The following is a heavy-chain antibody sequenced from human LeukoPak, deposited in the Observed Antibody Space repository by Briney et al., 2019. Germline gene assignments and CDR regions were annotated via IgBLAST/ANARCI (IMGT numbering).Heavy chain of an antibody. D-gene: IGHD2-2*01. CDR3: ARFFRKYQLPKTGY. J-gene: IGHJ4*02. Sequence: ASVKVSCKASGYTFTSYDINWVRQATGQGLEWMGWMNPNSGNTGYAQKFQGRVTMTRNTSISTAYMELSSLRSEDTAVYYCARFFRKYQLPKTGYWGQGTLVTVSS. CDR2: MNPNSGNT. CDR1: GYTFTSYD. V-gene: IGHV1-8*01.